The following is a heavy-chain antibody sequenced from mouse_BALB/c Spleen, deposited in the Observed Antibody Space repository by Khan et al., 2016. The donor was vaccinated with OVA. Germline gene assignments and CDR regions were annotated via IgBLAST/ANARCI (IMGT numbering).Heavy chain of an antibody. J-gene: IGHJ3*01. V-gene: IGHV5-6*01. Sequence: EVQLVESGGDLVKPGGSLKLSCAASGFTFSSYSMSWVRQTPDKRLEWVATISSGGDYTYYPDHVTGRFTISRDNAKNTLYLQMSSLKSEDTAMYFCAIHLTGSFAYWGQGTLFTVSA. CDR3: AIHLTGSFAY. CDR1: GFTFSSYS. CDR2: ISSGGDYT.